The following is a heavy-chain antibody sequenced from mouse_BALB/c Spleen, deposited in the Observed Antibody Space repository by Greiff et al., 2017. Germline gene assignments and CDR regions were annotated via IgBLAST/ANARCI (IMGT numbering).Heavy chain of an antibody. CDR3: ARTAKEAMDY. Sequence: EVKLMESGGDLVKPGGSLKLSCAASGFTFSSYGMSWVRQTPDKRLEWVATISSGGSYTYYPDSVKGRFTISRDNAKNTLYLQMSSLKSEDTAMYYCARTAKEAMDYWGQGTSVTVSS. J-gene: IGHJ4*01. CDR2: ISSGGSYT. V-gene: IGHV5-6*01. D-gene: IGHD1-2*01. CDR1: GFTFSSYG.